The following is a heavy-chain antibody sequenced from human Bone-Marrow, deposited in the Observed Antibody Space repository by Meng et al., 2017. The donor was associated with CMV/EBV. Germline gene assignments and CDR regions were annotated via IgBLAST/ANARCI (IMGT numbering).Heavy chain of an antibody. J-gene: IGHJ6*02. CDR3: VRVKGVVPAARMDV. CDR1: GFTFSSYW. Sequence: GGSLRLSCAASGFTFSSYWMSWVRQAPGKGLEWVANIKQDGSEKYYVDSVKGRFTISRDNAKNSLYLQMNSLRAEDTAVYYCVRVKGVVPAARMDVWGQGTTVTVSS. CDR2: IKQDGSEK. V-gene: IGHV3-7*04. D-gene: IGHD2-2*01.